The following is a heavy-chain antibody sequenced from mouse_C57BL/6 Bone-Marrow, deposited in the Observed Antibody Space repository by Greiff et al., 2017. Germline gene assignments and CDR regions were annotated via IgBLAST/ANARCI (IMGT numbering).Heavy chain of an antibody. Sequence: EVQLQQSGPVLVKPGASVKMSCKASGYTFTDYCMNWVKQSHGKSLEWIGVINPYNGGTSYKQKFKGKATLTVDKSSSTAYMELNSLTSEDSAVYDCARSWLYGSSYDYAMDYWGQGTSVTVSS. V-gene: IGHV1-19*01. CDR1: GYTFTDYC. J-gene: IGHJ4*01. D-gene: IGHD1-1*01. CDR3: ARSWLYGSSYDYAMDY. CDR2: INPYNGGT.